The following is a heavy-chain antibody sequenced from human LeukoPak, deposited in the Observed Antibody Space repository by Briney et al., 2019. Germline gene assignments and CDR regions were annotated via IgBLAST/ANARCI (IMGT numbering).Heavy chain of an antibody. V-gene: IGHV3-30*18. CDR3: AKEGTGIHFDY. D-gene: IGHD1-1*01. CDR1: GFTVSSNY. CDR2: ISYDGGNT. J-gene: IGHJ4*02. Sequence: QPGGSLRLSCAASGFTVSSNYMSWVRQAPGKGLEWVAEISYDGGNTYYADSVKGRFTISRDNSKNTLYLQMNSLRAEDTAVYYCAKEGTGIHFDYWGQGTLVTVSS.